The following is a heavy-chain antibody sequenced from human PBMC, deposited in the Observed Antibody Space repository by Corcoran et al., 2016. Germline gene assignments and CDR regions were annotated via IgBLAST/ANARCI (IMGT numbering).Heavy chain of an antibody. V-gene: IGHV3-7*03. CDR3: AREWSVYYDSVLPFDY. CDR2: IKQDGSEK. D-gene: IGHD3-22*01. Sequence: EVQLGEAWGDLVQPGGSLRLSCAASGFTFSSYWMSWVRQAPGKGLEWVANIKQDGSEKYYVDSVKGRFTISRDNAKNSLYLQMNSLRAVDTAVYSCAREWSVYYDSVLPFDYWRHGTLLTVSS. CDR1: GFTFSSYW. J-gene: IGHJ4*01.